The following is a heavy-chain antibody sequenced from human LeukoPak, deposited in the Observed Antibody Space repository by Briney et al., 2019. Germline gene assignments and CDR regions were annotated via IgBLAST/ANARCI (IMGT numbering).Heavy chain of an antibody. CDR2: IYSSGNT. CDR1: GGSISGYY. J-gene: IGHJ4*02. D-gene: IGHD6-19*01. CDR3: ARGPRSSDWYSIDY. V-gene: IGHV4-4*07. Sequence: SETLSLTCIVSGGSISGYYWGWIRQPAGKGLEWIGRIYSSGNTNYNPSLKSRVTMTVDTSKNQFSLNLSSVTAADTAVYYCARGPRSSDWYSIDYWGQGTLVTVSS.